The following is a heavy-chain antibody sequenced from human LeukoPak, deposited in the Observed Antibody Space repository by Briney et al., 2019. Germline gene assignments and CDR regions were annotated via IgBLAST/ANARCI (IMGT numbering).Heavy chain of an antibody. J-gene: IGHJ4*02. CDR1: GFTFSSYA. Sequence: GGSLRLSCAASGFTFSSYAMSWVRQAPGKGLEWVSAIRGSGGSTYYADSVKGRFTISRDNSKNTLYLQMNSLRAEDTAVYYCATLGATIITVYYFDYWGQGTLVTVSS. CDR2: IRGSGGST. CDR3: ATLGATIITVYYFDY. D-gene: IGHD1-26*01. V-gene: IGHV3-23*01.